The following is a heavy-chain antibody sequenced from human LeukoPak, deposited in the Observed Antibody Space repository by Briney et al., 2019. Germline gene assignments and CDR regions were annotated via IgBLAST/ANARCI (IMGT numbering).Heavy chain of an antibody. CDR3: VKNTESSSWYGTFDY. Sequence: PGGSLRLSCAASGFTFEDYAMHWVRHAPGKGLEWVSLINWDGGSTYYADSVKGRFTISRDNSKNSLYLQMNSLRAEDTALYYCVKNTESSSWYGTFDYWGQGTLVTVSS. D-gene: IGHD6-13*01. J-gene: IGHJ4*02. CDR2: INWDGGST. CDR1: GFTFEDYA. V-gene: IGHV3-43D*03.